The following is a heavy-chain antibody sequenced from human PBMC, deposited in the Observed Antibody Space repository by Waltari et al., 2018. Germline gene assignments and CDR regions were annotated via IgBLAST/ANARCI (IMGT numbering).Heavy chain of an antibody. D-gene: IGHD3-16*01. CDR1: GFTVRDHY. J-gene: IGHJ4*02. Sequence: EEQLVESGGRLVQSGGSLRLSCAASGFTVRDHYMTWVRQAHGKGLEWVSVIYNDGSTFYAGSVKGRCTISREISRNEVSLQMHSVRGDDAGIYYCAREWSNATTWFGGYFDLWGQGTQVIVSS. V-gene: IGHV3-53*01. CDR2: IYNDGST. CDR3: AREWSNATTWFGGYFDL.